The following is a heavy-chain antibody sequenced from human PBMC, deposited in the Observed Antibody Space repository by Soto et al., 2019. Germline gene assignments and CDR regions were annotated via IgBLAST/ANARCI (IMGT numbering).Heavy chain of an antibody. V-gene: IGHV1-8*01. CDR1: GYTFTSYD. D-gene: IGHD6-13*01. CDR3: ARDKWRSSWYSGFDP. CDR2: MNPNSGNT. J-gene: IGHJ5*02. Sequence: ASVKVSCKASGYTFTSYDINWVRQATGQGLEWMGWMNPNSGNTGYAQKFQGRVTMTTNTSTSTAYMELRSLRSDDTAVYYCARDKWRSSWYSGFDPWGQGTLVTVSS.